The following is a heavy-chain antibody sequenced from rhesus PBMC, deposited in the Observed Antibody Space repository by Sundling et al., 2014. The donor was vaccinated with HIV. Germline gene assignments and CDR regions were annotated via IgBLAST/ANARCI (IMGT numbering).Heavy chain of an antibody. CDR3: ANGHVRPYDY. V-gene: IGHV4-73*01. Sequence: QVKLQQWGEGLVKPSETLSLTCAVYGGSIGGYYYWNWIRQSPGKGLEWIGRVSGSGGRTDYNPSLKSRVTISTDTSNNQLSLKVTSATAADTAVYYCANGHVRPYDYWGQGVLVTVSS. CDR2: VSGSGGRT. J-gene: IGHJ4*01. CDR1: GGSIGGYY.